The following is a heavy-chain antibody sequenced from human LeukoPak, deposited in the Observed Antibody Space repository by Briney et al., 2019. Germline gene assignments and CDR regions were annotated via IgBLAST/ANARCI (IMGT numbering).Heavy chain of an antibody. CDR3: AKDDAWLRYGE. CDR1: GFTFSNHG. Sequence: PGGSLRLSCAASGFTFSNHGMNSGRQAPGTGVKGVSGISPSGDIKYYADSVKGRFTISRDNSKNTVYLEVISLTDEDTAVYYCAKDDAWLRYGEWSQGTLVTVSS. CDR2: ISPSGDIK. V-gene: IGHV3-23*01. D-gene: IGHD3-10*01. J-gene: IGHJ4*02.